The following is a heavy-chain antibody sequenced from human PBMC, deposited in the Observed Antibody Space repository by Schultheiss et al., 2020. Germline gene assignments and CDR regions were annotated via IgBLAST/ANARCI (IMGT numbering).Heavy chain of an antibody. CDR1: GGSFSGYY. CDR2: INHSGST. D-gene: IGHD3-22*01. Sequence: SETLSLTCAVYGGSFSGYYWSWIRQPPGKGLEWIGEINHSGSTNYNPSLKSRVTISVDKSKNQFSLKLSSVTAADTAVYYCARRYHYDSIGYYYFDYWGQGTLVTVYS. V-gene: IGHV4-34*01. CDR3: ARRYHYDSIGYYYFDY. J-gene: IGHJ4*02.